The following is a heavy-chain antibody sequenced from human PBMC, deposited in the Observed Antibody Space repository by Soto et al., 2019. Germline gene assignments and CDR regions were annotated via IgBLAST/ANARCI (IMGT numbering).Heavy chain of an antibody. CDR2: IRTTGST. CDR3: ARNSMMDV. Sequence: EEQLVETGGALIQPGGSLRLSCAASGFAVSNHYMNWVRQAPGKGLEWVSIIRTTGSTYYADSVKGRFTISRDNSKNTVSLEMNSLRVEDTAVYYCARNSMMDVWGQGTTVIVSS. CDR1: GFAVSNHY. V-gene: IGHV3-53*02. J-gene: IGHJ6*02.